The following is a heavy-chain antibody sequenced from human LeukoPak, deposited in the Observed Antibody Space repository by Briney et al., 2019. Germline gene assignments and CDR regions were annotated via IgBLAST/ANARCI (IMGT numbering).Heavy chain of an antibody. CDR2: ISSSGSTI. J-gene: IGHJ4*02. CDR3: ARTPLDILTPYYWGGGYFDY. Sequence: GGSLRLSCAASGFTFSSYEMNWVRQAPGKGLEWVSYISSSGSTIYYADSVKGRFTISRDNAKNALYLQMNSLRAEDTAVYYCARTPLDILTPYYWGGGYFDYWGQGTLVTVSS. CDR1: GFTFSSYE. D-gene: IGHD3-9*01. V-gene: IGHV3-48*03.